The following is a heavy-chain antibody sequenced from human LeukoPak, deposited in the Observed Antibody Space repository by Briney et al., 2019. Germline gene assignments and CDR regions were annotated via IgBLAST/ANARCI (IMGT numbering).Heavy chain of an antibody. J-gene: IGHJ4*02. CDR1: GGSISGRY. D-gene: IGHD6-19*01. CDR3: AREGSGWFGVRFDN. CDR2: IYYSGST. Sequence: SETLSLTCTVSGGSISGRYWSWIRQPPGKGLEWIGYIYYSGSTKYNPSLKSRVTISVDTSKNQFSLKLSSVTAADTAVYYCAREGSGWFGVRFDNWGQGTLVTVPS. V-gene: IGHV4-59*11.